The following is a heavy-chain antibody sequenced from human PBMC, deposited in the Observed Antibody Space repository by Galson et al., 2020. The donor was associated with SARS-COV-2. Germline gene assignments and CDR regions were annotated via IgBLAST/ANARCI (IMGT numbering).Heavy chain of an antibody. V-gene: IGHV4-61*02. CDR2: IYTSGST. Sequence: SETLSLTCTVSGGSISSGSYYWSWVRQPAGKGLEWIGRIYTSGSTNYNPSLKSRVTISVDTSKNQFSLKLSSVTAADTAVYYCARCITGAEDVDYWGQGTLVTVSS. CDR1: GGSISSGSYY. D-gene: IGHD3-10*01. J-gene: IGHJ4*02. CDR3: ARCITGAEDVDY.